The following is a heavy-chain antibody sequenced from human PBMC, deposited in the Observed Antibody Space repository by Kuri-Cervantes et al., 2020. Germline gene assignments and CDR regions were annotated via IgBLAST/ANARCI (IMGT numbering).Heavy chain of an antibody. CDR2: VFYSGST. V-gene: IGHV4-39*07. J-gene: IGHJ6*04. CDR1: GGSISSNDYY. Sequence: SATLSLTCTVSGGSISSNDYYRGLFRHPPWKGLEWIGSVFYSGSTYNNPSLTSRVTISVDTSKNQFSLKLSSVTASDTAVYYCARERYGSGSYAKNNRKMPPPVDVWGKGTTVTVSS. CDR3: ARERYGSGSYAKNNRKMPPPVDV. D-gene: IGHD3-10*01.